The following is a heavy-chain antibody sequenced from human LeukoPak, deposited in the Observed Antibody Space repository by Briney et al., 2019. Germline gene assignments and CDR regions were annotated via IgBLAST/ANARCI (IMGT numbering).Heavy chain of an antibody. V-gene: IGHV3-66*01. Sequence: GGSLRLSRAASGFTVSSYYMSWVRQAPGEGLEWVSAIYTVGTTYYADSVKGRFTVSRDNSKNTLYLQMSSLRVEDTAVYYCARRDSSGWYFDYWGQGTLVTVSS. CDR3: ARRDSSGWYFDY. CDR2: IYTVGTT. D-gene: IGHD6-19*01. CDR1: GFTVSSYY. J-gene: IGHJ4*02.